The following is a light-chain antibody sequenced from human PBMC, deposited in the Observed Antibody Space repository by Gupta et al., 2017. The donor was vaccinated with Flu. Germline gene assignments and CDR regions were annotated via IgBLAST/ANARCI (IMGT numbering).Light chain of an antibody. CDR2: DTS. J-gene: IGKJ4*01. V-gene: IGKV3-11*01. CDR3: QQRSNGPSPLT. Sequence: EIVLTQSPATLSLSPGERATLSCRASQSVSSYLAWYQQKPGQAPRLLIYDTSKRATGIPARFSGSGDGTDFTLTISSREPEDFAVYYCQQRSNGPSPLTFGGGTKVEIK. CDR1: QSVSSY.